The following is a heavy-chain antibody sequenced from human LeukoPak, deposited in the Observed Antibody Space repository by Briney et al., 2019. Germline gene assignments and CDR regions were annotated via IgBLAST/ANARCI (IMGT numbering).Heavy chain of an antibody. CDR3: ARGGLRIAARARPPDY. V-gene: IGHV4-34*01. CDR1: GGSFSGYY. Sequence: PSETLSLTCAVYGGSFSGYYWSWIRQPPGKGLEWIGEINHSGSTNYNPSLKSRVTISVDTSKNQFSLKLSSVTAADTAVYYCARGGLRIAARARPPDYWGQGTLVTVSS. CDR2: INHSGST. J-gene: IGHJ4*02. D-gene: IGHD6-6*01.